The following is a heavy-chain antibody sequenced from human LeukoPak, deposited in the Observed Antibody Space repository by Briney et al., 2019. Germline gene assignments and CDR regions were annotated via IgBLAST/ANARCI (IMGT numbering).Heavy chain of an antibody. D-gene: IGHD6-13*01. CDR2: IIPIFGTA. CDR1: GGTFSSYA. CDR3: AREATSSSWYVNWFDP. V-gene: IGHV1-69*13. Sequence: SVKVSCKASGGTFSSYAISWVRQAPGQGLEWIGGIIPIFGTANYAQKFQGRVTITAAESTSTAYMELSSLRSEDTAVYYCAREATSSSWYVNWFDPWGQGTLVTVSS. J-gene: IGHJ5*02.